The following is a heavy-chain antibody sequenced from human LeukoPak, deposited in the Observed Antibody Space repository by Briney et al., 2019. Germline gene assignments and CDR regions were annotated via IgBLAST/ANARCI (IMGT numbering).Heavy chain of an antibody. CDR1: GFIFSSYY. CDR3: TRDLAAVPGPRMDV. D-gene: IGHD6-19*01. CDR2: INPDGSER. J-gene: IGHJ6*02. Sequence: GGSLRLSCAASGFIFSSYYMSWVRQAPGKGLEWVALINPDGSERYYVDSVKGRFTISRDNARNSLYLQMDSLRDDDTAMYFCTRDLAAVPGPRMDVWGQGTTVTVSS. V-gene: IGHV3-7*03.